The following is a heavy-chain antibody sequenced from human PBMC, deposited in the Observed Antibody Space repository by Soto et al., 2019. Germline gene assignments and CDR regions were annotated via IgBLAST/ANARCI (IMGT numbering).Heavy chain of an antibody. CDR3: ARIDYGSGSYYIPLYYYGMDV. V-gene: IGHV1-2*04. CDR1: GYTFTGYY. Sequence: GASVKVSCKASGYTFTGYYMHWVRQAPGQGLEWMGWINPNSGGTNYAQKFQGWVTMTRDTSISTAYMELSRLRSDDTAVYYCARIDYGSGSYYIPLYYYGMDVWGQGTTVTVSS. J-gene: IGHJ6*02. CDR2: INPNSGGT. D-gene: IGHD3-10*01.